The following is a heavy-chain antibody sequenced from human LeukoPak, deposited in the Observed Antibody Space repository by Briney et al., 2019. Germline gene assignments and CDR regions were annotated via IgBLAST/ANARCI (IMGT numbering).Heavy chain of an antibody. V-gene: IGHV1-2*02. CDR3: ARGKDIVVVVAAPRFDP. J-gene: IGHJ5*02. Sequence: ASVKVSCKASGYTFTGYYMHWVRQAPGQGLEWMGWINPNSGGTNYAQKFQGRVTMTRDTSISTAYMELSRLRSDDTAVYYCARGKDIVVVVAAPRFDPWGQGTLVTVSS. CDR2: INPNSGGT. D-gene: IGHD2-15*01. CDR1: GYTFTGYY.